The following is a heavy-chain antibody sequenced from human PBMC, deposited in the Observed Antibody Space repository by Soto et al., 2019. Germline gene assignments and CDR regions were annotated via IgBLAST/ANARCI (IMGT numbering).Heavy chain of an antibody. J-gene: IGHJ6*02. V-gene: IGHV1-69*08. Sequence: QVQLVQSGAEVKKPGSSVKVSCKASGGTFSRYSITWVRQAPGHGLEWIGRIIPIFGIATYAQKFKGRVTITADESTRTAYMELSSLRSDDTAVYYCAREDRDRETGLVPAAIDGMDVWGQGTTVTVSS. D-gene: IGHD2-2*01. CDR3: AREDRDRETGLVPAAIDGMDV. CDR2: IIPIFGIA. CDR1: GGTFSRYS.